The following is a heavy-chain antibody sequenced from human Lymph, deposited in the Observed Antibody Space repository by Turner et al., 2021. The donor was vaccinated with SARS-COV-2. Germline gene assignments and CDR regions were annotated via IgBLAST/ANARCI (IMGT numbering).Heavy chain of an antibody. CDR3: ARHQGSTSGYDHGMNV. D-gene: IGHD1-1*01. J-gene: IGHJ6*02. CDR1: GGSISSTS. CDR2: FYKIGSI. V-gene: IGHV4-59*08. Sequence: QVQLQESGPGLVRPSETLSLTCTVSGGSISSTSWSWIRQSPGRGLEWIGYFYKIGSIDYNPTLRSRVTISVNTSKNQHSLNLISGTAADTAVYYCARHQGSTSGYDHGMNVWGQGTAVIVSS.